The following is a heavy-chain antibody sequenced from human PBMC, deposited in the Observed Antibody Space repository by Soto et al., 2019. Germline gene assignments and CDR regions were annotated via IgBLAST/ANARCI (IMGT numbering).Heavy chain of an antibody. CDR1: GGYSRDSSG. D-gene: IGHD6-19*01. J-gene: IGHJ4*02. V-gene: IGHV4-4*02. Sequence: VAGGYSRDSSGRRWVRKTPGKGLEWIGEVYRTGTTDYNSSLKSRVTISTDMSENQFSLKLSSVTAADTAVYYCARQEYTSVWYPFDYWGQGALVTVSS. CDR3: ARQEYTSVWYPFDY. CDR2: VYRTGTT.